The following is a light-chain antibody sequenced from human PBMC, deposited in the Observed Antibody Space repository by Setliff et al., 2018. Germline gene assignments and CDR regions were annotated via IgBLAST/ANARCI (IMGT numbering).Light chain of an antibody. CDR2: EVS. J-gene: IGLJ1*01. CDR1: SSDVGGYNY. CDR3: SSYAGSNNFPYV. V-gene: IGLV2-8*01. Sequence: QSVLTQPPSASGSPGQSVTISCTGTSSDVGGYNYVSWYQQHPGKAPKLVIYEVSKRPSGVPDRFSGSKSGNTASLTVSGLQAEDEADYYCSSYAGSNNFPYVFGTGTKV.